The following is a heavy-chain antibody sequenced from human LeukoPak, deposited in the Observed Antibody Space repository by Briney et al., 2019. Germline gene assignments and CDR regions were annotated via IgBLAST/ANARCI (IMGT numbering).Heavy chain of an antibody. CDR3: ARDFASGTGYYYFYGLDV. CDR1: GGSISSYY. J-gene: IGHJ6*02. D-gene: IGHD6-19*01. CDR2: IYHIGNT. Sequence: PSETLSLTCTVSGGSISSYYWSWIRQPPGKGLEWIGYIYHIGNTNYNPSLKSRVTISVDTSKNQFSLKLGSVTAADTAVYYCARDFASGTGYYYFYGLDVWGQGTTVTVSS. V-gene: IGHV4-59*01.